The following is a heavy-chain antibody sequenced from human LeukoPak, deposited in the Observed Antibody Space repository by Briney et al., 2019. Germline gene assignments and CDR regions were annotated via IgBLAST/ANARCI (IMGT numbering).Heavy chain of an antibody. Sequence: KPSETLSLTCTVSGGSISSSSYYWGWIRQPPGKGLEWIGSIYYSGSTYYNPSLKSRVTISVDTSKNQFSLKLSSVTAADTAVYYCARYVDTAMVTRVDPWGQGTLVTVSS. CDR3: ARYVDTAMVTRVDP. CDR1: GGSISSSSYY. J-gene: IGHJ5*02. CDR2: IYYSGST. V-gene: IGHV4-39*01. D-gene: IGHD5-18*01.